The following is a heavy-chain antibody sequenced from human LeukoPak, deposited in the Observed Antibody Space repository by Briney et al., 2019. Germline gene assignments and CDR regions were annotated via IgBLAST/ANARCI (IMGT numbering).Heavy chain of an antibody. Sequence: SETLSLTCTVSGGSISSSSYYWGWIRQPPGKGLEWIGSIYYSGSTYYNPSLKSRVTISVDTSKNQFSLKLSSVTAADTAVYYCARLYSSSPGVSYFDYWGQGTVVRVFS. V-gene: IGHV4-39*01. D-gene: IGHD6-6*01. CDR2: IYYSGST. CDR3: ARLYSSSPGVSYFDY. CDR1: GGSISSSSYY. J-gene: IGHJ4*02.